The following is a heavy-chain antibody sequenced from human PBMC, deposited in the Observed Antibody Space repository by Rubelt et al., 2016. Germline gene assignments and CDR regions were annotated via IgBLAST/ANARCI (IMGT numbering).Heavy chain of an antibody. Sequence: QLQLQESGPGLVKPSETLSLTCAVSGGSISSSTYYWGWIRQPPGKGLEWIASISYSGSTYYNPSLKSRDTISVDTSKNQCSRRRSSVTAADTAVYYCARLSTAMLFDPWGQGTLVTVSS. CDR3: ARLSTAMLFDP. D-gene: IGHD5-18*01. J-gene: IGHJ5*02. V-gene: IGHV4-39*07. CDR2: ISYSGST. CDR1: GGSISSSTYY.